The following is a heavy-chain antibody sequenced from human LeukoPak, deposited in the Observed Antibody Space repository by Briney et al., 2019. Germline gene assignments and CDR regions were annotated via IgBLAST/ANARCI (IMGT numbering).Heavy chain of an antibody. CDR1: GFTFSSYA. V-gene: IGHV3-23*01. CDR3: ARAARKNWFDP. J-gene: IGHJ5*02. CDR2: ISDSGDST. Sequence: GGSLRLSCAASGFTFSSYAMSWVRQAPGKGLEWVSIISDSGDSTYYADSVKGRFSISRDNSKNTLYLQMNSLRAEDTAVYYCARAARKNWFDPWGQGTLVTVSS.